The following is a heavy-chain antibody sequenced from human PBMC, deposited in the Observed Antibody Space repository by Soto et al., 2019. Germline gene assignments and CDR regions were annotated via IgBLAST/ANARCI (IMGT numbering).Heavy chain of an antibody. J-gene: IGHJ4*02. V-gene: IGHV1-2*06. Sequence: WASVKVSCKASGYTFTAYSMHWVRQAPGQGLEWMGRINPKSGDTNYAEVYQDRVTMTRDTSITTAYIELSGLTSDDTAVYYCARAVGGPFDFWGQGTLVTVSS. CDR3: ARAVGGPFDF. CDR2: INPKSGDT. D-gene: IGHD6-19*01. CDR1: GYTFTAYS.